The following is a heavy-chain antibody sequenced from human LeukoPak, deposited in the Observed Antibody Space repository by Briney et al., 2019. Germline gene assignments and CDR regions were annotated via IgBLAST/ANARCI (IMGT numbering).Heavy chain of an antibody. Sequence: SETLSLACTVSGGCISSYYWSWSRQPPGKGLEWIGYIYYSGSTNYNPSLKSRVTISVDTSKNQFSLKLSSVTAADTAVYYCARRGSSWSRGYFDYWGQGTLVTVSS. J-gene: IGHJ4*02. D-gene: IGHD6-13*01. V-gene: IGHV4-59*08. CDR2: IYYSGST. CDR3: ARRGSSWSRGYFDY. CDR1: GGCISSYY.